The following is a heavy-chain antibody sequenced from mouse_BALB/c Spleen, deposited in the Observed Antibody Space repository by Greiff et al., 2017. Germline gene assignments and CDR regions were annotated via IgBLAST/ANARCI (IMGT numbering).Heavy chain of an antibody. D-gene: IGHD2-12*01. CDR3: ARHGYNYDGFAY. Sequence: EVHLVESGGGLVQPGGSLKLSCAASGFTFSSYTMSWVRQTPEKRLEWVAYISNGVGSTYSPDTVKGRFTISINNAKNTLYLQMNSLKSEDTAMYYSARHGYNYDGFAYWGQGTLVTVSA. V-gene: IGHV5-12-2*01. CDR1: GFTFSSYT. CDR2: ISNGVGST. J-gene: IGHJ3*01.